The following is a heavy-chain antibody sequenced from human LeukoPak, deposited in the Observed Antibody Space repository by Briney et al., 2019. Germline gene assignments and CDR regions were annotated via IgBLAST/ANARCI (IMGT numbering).Heavy chain of an antibody. D-gene: IGHD6-19*01. CDR2: ISWNSGSI. CDR3: ATLGYSSGWFLGYYGMDV. CDR1: GFTFDDYA. V-gene: IGHV3-9*01. J-gene: IGHJ6*02. Sequence: GRSLRLSCAASGFTFDDYAMHWVRQAPGKGLEWVSGISWNSGSIGYADSVKGRFTISRDNAKNSLYLQMNSLRAEDTALYYCATLGYSSGWFLGYYGMDVWGQGTTVTVSS.